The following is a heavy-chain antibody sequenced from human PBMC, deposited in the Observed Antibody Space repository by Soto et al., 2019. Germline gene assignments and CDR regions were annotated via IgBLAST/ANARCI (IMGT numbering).Heavy chain of an antibody. Sequence: QVQLVQSGAEVKKPGSSVKASCKASEGTLSSYVISWVRQAPGQGLEWMGGIIPIFGTANYAQKFQGRVTITADESTSTAYMELSSLRSEDTAVYYCARFNGGNPYYYYGMDVWGQGTTVTVSS. CDR3: ARFNGGNPYYYYGMDV. V-gene: IGHV1-69*12. CDR2: IIPIFGTA. D-gene: IGHD2-15*01. CDR1: EGTLSSYV. J-gene: IGHJ6*02.